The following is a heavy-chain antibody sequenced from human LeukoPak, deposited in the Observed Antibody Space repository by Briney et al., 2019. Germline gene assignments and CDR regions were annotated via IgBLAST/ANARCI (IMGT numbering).Heavy chain of an antibody. CDR3: AVNSPLDY. V-gene: IGHV3-7*01. Sequence: GGSLLLSCAASGFSFSHYWMTWVRQAPGKGLEWVANINQDGSEKYYVDSVKGRFTISRDNAKNSLYLQMNSLRAEDTAVYYCAVNSPLDYWGQGTLVTVSS. CDR2: INQDGSEK. CDR1: GFSFSHYW. J-gene: IGHJ4*02.